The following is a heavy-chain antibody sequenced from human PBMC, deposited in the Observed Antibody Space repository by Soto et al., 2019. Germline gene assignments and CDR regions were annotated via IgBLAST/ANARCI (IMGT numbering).Heavy chain of an antibody. CDR1: GFTFSSYW. J-gene: IGHJ6*02. V-gene: IGHV3-74*01. CDR2: INSDGSST. Sequence: EVQLVESGGGLVQPGGSLRLSCAASGFTFSSYWMHWVRQAPGKGLVWVSRINSDGSSTSYADSVKGRFTISRDNAKNTLYLQMNSLRTEDTAVYYCARAVWGPPPDYYDSRGYYYYYGMDVWGQGTTVTVSS. CDR3: ARAVWGPPPDYYDSRGYYYYYGMDV. D-gene: IGHD3-22*01.